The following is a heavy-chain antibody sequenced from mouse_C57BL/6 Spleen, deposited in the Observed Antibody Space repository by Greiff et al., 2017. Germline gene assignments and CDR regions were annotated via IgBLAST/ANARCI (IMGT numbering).Heavy chain of an antibody. CDR3: ARGVYYDAYYAMDD. CDR1: GYTFTSYW. J-gene: IGHJ4*01. Sequence: VQLQQPGAELVKPGASVKLSCKASGYTFTSYWMHWVKQRPGQGLAWIGMIHPNSGSTNYNEKFKSKATLTVDKSSSTAYMQLSSLTSVDSAVYYGARGVYYDAYYAMDDWGQGTSVTVSS. V-gene: IGHV1-64*01. CDR2: IHPNSGST. D-gene: IGHD2-4*01.